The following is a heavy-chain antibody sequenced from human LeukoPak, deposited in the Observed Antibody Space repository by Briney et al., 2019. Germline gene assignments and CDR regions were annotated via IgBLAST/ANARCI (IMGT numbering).Heavy chain of an antibody. J-gene: IGHJ4*02. CDR3: ATDNDFFDY. CDR1: GGSINTYY. Sequence: PETLSLTCSVSGGSINTYYWSCIRQPAGKGLEWIGRIHSSGSTHYNPSLKSRVTMSLDTSKNQFSLNPNSVTAADTAVYYCATDNDFFDYWGQGTLVTVSS. CDR2: IHSSGST. V-gene: IGHV4-4*07.